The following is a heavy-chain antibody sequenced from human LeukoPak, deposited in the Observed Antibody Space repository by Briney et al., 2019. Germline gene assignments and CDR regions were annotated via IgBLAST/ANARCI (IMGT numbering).Heavy chain of an antibody. Sequence: SETLSLTCTVSGGSISSGGYYWSWIRQPPGKGLEWIGEINHSGSTNYNPSLKSRVTISVDTSKNQFSLKLSSVTAADTAVYYCARGYSKSASYYFDYWGQGTLVTVSS. J-gene: IGHJ4*02. CDR3: ARGYSKSASYYFDY. D-gene: IGHD4-11*01. CDR2: INHSGST. CDR1: GGSISSGGYY. V-gene: IGHV4-39*07.